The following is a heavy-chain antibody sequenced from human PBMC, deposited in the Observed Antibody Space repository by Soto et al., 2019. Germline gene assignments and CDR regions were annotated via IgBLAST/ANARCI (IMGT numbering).Heavy chain of an antibody. CDR2: IYYSGST. CDR3: ARRTYDILTGYPPIYYYYMDV. Sequence: SETLSLTCTVSGGSISSYYLSWIRQPPGKGLEWIGYIYYSGSTNYNPSLKSRVTISVDTSKNQFSLKLSSVTAADTAVYYCARRTYDILTGYPPIYYYYMDVWGKGTTVTVSS. J-gene: IGHJ6*03. CDR1: GGSISSYY. D-gene: IGHD3-9*01. V-gene: IGHV4-59*08.